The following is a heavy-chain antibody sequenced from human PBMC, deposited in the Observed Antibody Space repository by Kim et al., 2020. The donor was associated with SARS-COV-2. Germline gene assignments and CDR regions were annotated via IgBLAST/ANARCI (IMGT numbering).Heavy chain of an antibody. D-gene: IGHD6-19*01. V-gene: IGHV3-7*01. CDR3: AREETGYSSGWYGRGAYDY. Sequence: GGSLRLSCAASGFTFSSYWMSWVRQAPGKGLEWVANIKQDGSEKYYVDSVKGRFTISRDNAKNSLYLQMNSLRAEDTAVYYCAREETGYSSGWYGRGAYDYWGQGTLVTVSS. CDR1: GFTFSSYW. J-gene: IGHJ4*02. CDR2: IKQDGSEK.